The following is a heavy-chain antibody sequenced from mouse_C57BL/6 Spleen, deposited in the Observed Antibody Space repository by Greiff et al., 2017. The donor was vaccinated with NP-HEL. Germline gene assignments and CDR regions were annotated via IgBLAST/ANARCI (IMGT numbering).Heavy chain of an antibody. J-gene: IGHJ4*01. CDR1: GFTFSDYY. CDR2: INYDGSST. CDR3: ARAGDGYYPYYAMDY. V-gene: IGHV5-16*01. D-gene: IGHD2-3*01. Sequence: EVMLVESEGGLVQPGSSMKLSCTASGFTFSDYYMAWVRQVPGKGLEWVANINYDGSSTYYLDSLKSRFIISRDNAKNILYLQMSSLKSEDTATYYCARAGDGYYPYYAMDYWGQGTSVTVSS.